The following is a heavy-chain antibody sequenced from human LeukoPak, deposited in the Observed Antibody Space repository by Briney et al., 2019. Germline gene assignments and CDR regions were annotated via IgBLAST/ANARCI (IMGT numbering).Heavy chain of an antibody. V-gene: IGHV4-4*02. CDR2: IYHSGST. J-gene: IGHJ4*02. CDR1: GGSISSSNW. D-gene: IGHD3-10*01. Sequence: SETLSLTCAVSGGSISSSNWWSWVRQPPGKGLEWIGEIYHSGSTNYSPSLKSRVTISVDKSKNQFSLKLSSVTAADTAVYYCALYYGSGSYRGLDYWGQGTLVTVSS. CDR3: ALYYGSGSYRGLDY.